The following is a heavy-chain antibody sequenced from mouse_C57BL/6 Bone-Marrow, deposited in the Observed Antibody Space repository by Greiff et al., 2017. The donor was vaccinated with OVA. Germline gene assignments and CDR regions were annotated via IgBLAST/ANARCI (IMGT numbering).Heavy chain of an antibody. CDR3: ASRGFGGYYLYYFDY. J-gene: IGHJ2*01. CDR1: GYTFTSYW. V-gene: IGHV1-64*01. CDR2: IHPNSGST. D-gene: IGHD2-3*01. Sequence: QVQLKQPGAELVKPGASVKLSCKASGYTFTSYWIHWVKQRPGQGLEWIGMIHPNSGSTNYNEKFKSKATLTVDKSSSTAYMQLSSLTSEDSAVYYCASRGFGGYYLYYFDYWGQGTTLTVSS.